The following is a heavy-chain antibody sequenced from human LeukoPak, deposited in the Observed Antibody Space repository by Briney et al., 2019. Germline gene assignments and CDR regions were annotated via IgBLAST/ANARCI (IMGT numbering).Heavy chain of an antibody. J-gene: IGHJ6*03. D-gene: IGHD2-2*02. V-gene: IGHV1-18*01. Sequence: ASVKVSCKASGCTFTNYGVSWVRQAPGQGLEWMGWISAYNGYTNYAQKFQFRVTMTTDTSTSTAYMELRSLRSDDTAVYYCARDWDEPAAINYYYYYMDVWGKGTTVTVSS. CDR2: ISAYNGYT. CDR1: GCTFTNYG. CDR3: ARDWDEPAAINYYYYYMDV.